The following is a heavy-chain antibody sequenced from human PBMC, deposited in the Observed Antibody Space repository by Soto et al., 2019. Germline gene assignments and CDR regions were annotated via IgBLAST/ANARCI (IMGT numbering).Heavy chain of an antibody. CDR2: IYYSAST. CDR1: GGSISSYY. Sequence: QVQLQESGPGLVKPSETLSLTCTVSGGSISSYYWSWIRQPPGKGPEWIGYIYYSASTNYSPSLQSRAPISVDSSKNRFSLNLSSVTAADTAVYYCARHLPYCGGDCYSLDYWGQGTLVTVSS. J-gene: IGHJ4*02. V-gene: IGHV4-59*08. D-gene: IGHD2-21*02. CDR3: ARHLPYCGGDCYSLDY.